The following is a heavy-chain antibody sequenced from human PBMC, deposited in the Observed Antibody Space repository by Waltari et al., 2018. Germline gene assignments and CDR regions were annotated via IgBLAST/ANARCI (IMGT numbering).Heavy chain of an antibody. CDR3: ARVNEGTAAGNNWFDP. J-gene: IGHJ5*02. V-gene: IGHV4-30-4*01. D-gene: IGHD6-13*01. Sequence: QVQLQESGPGLVKPSQTLSLMCTVPVGPISSVDYQWSWIRQPPGKGLEWIGYIYYSGSTYYNPSLKSRVTISVDTSKNQFSLKLSSVTAADTAVYYCARVNEGTAAGNNWFDPWGQGTLVTVSS. CDR2: IYYSGST. CDR1: VGPISSVDYQ.